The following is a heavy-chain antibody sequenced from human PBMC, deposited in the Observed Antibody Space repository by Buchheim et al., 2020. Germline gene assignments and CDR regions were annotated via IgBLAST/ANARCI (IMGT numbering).Heavy chain of an antibody. CDR3: ARGFGGIARD. J-gene: IGHJ4*02. CDR2: TMPLAGIT. D-gene: IGHD2-15*01. V-gene: IGHV1-69*04. Sequence: QVHLVQSGADVKKVGSSVKVACKASEGTFGSDAISWVRQAPGQGLEWLGRTMPLAGITNYAQKFQGRVTLPADKSTSTAYLELTNLRSDDSGTYYGARGFGGIARDWGQGTL. CDR1: EGTFGSDA.